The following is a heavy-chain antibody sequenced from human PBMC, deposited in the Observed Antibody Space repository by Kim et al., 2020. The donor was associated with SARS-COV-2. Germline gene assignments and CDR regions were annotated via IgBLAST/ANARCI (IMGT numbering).Heavy chain of an antibody. CDR3: AKDQPGYSSGWYPGDYYYYYMDV. J-gene: IGHJ6*03. CDR1: GFTFDDYA. Sequence: GGSLRLSCAASGFTFDDYAMHWVRQAPGKGLEWVSGISWNSGSIGYADSVKGRFTISRDNAKNSLYLQMNSLRAEDTALYYCAKDQPGYSSGWYPGDYYYYYMDVWGKGTTVTVSS. V-gene: IGHV3-9*01. CDR2: ISWNSGSI. D-gene: IGHD6-19*01.